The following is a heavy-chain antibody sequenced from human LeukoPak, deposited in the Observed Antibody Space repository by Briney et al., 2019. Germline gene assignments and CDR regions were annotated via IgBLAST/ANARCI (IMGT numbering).Heavy chain of an antibody. V-gene: IGHV3-23*01. D-gene: IGHD3-22*01. CDR2: IGGGGGGT. CDR3: AKSNSGYLRPFDY. Sequence: PGGSLRLSCAASGFTFSSYAMSWVRQAPGKGLEWDSAIGGGGGGTYYADSVKGRFTVSRDNSKNTLYLQVNSLRAEDTAVYYCAKSNSGYLRPFDYWGQGTLVTVSS. J-gene: IGHJ4*02. CDR1: GFTFSSYA.